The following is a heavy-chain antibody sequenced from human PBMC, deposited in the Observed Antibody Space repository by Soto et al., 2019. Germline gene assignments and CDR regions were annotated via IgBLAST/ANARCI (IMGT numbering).Heavy chain of an antibody. Sequence: AAVKFSCKASGYTFTSYDINWVRQATGQGLEWMGWMNPNSGNTGYAQKFQGRVTMTRNTSISTAYMELSSLRSEDTAVYYCARGLPVWWLRRPRWAHTRLDVWGQGTTVTVSS. CDR3: ARGLPVWWLRRPRWAHTRLDV. J-gene: IGHJ6*02. CDR1: GYTFTSYD. D-gene: IGHD5-12*01. V-gene: IGHV1-8*01. CDR2: MNPNSGNT.